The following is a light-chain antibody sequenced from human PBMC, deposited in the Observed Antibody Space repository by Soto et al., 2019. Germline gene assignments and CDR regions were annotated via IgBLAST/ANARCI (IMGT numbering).Light chain of an antibody. V-gene: IGKV1-5*01. Sequence: DIQMTQSPSTLSASVGDRVAITCRASQGISRWLAWYQQRPGKAPKLLIYDASTLHSGVSSRFSGSGSGTEFTLTISSLQPEDFATYYCQHSYTFSFGPGTKVDIK. CDR2: DAS. J-gene: IGKJ3*01. CDR3: QHSYTFS. CDR1: QGISRW.